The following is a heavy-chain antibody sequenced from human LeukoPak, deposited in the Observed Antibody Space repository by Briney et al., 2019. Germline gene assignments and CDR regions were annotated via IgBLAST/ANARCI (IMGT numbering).Heavy chain of an antibody. Sequence: SETLSLTRTVSGGSISSYYWSWIRQPPGKGLELIRYIYYSGSTNYNPSLKSRVTISVDTSKNQFSLKLSSVTAADTAVYYCARQGGYNSPCDYWGQGTLLTVSS. CDR1: GGSISSYY. J-gene: IGHJ4*02. V-gene: IGHV4-59*08. CDR2: IYYSGST. D-gene: IGHD6-13*01. CDR3: ARQGGYNSPCDY.